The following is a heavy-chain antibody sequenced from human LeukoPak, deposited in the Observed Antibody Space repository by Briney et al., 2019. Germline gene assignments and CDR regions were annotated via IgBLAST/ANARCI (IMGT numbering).Heavy chain of an antibody. CDR1: GFTFSRHD. CDR3: ARALEGNYYFDY. D-gene: IGHD1-7*01. Sequence: GGSLRLSCAASGFTFSRHDMYWVRQATGKGLEWVSGIATAGDPYYADSVKGRFTISGENAKNSLYLQMNSLRAGDTAVYYCARALEGNYYFDYWGQGTLVTVSS. J-gene: IGHJ4*02. V-gene: IGHV3-13*05. CDR2: IATAGDP.